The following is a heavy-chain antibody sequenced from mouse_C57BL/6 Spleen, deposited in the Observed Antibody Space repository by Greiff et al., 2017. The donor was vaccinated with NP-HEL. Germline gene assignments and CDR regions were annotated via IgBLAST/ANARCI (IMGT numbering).Heavy chain of an antibody. Sequence: VQLQESGPGLVKPSQSLSLTCSVTGYSITSGYYWNWIRQFPGNKLEWMGYISYDGSNNYNPSLKNRISITRDTSKNQFFLKLNSVTTEDTATYYCARIYDGYYFFDYWGQGTTLTVSS. CDR3: ARIYDGYYFFDY. CDR2: ISYDGSN. CDR1: GYSITSGYY. J-gene: IGHJ2*01. V-gene: IGHV3-6*01. D-gene: IGHD2-3*01.